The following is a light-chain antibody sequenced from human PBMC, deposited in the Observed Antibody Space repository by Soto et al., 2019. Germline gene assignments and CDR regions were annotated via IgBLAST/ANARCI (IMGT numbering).Light chain of an antibody. J-gene: IGKJ2*01. V-gene: IGKV3-20*01. CDR1: PSVSSSY. Sequence: EIVLTQSPCTLSLSPGERATLSCRASPSVSSSYLDWYQQRPGQAPRRLIYVASSMATGIPDRFSGSGSRTDFTLTISRLDPEDSAVHYWQQYGSSPHTTFGKGTKLEIK. CDR2: VAS. CDR3: QQYGSSPHTT.